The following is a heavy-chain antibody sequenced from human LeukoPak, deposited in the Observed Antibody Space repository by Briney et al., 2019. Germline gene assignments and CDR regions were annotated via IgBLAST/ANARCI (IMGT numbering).Heavy chain of an antibody. Sequence: GGSLKLSCAASGFTFSGSAMHWVRQASGKGLEWAGRIRSKANSYATAYAASVKGRFTISRDDSKNTAYLQMNSLKTEDTAVYYCTRLVTSVGMDVWGQGTTVTVSS. CDR1: GFTFSGSA. J-gene: IGHJ6*02. D-gene: IGHD2/OR15-2a*01. V-gene: IGHV3-73*01. CDR3: TRLVTSVGMDV. CDR2: IRSKANSYAT.